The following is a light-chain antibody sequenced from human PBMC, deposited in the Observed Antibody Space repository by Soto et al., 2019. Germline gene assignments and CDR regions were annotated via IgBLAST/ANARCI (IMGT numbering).Light chain of an antibody. Sequence: EIVLSQSPATLSLSPGERATLSCRASQSVGSYLAWYQHIPGQAPRLLIYDASKRATGIPARFSGSGSGTAFTPTISSLEPEDFPVYYCQQRSNWPPTWTFGQGTKVEV. V-gene: IGKV3-11*01. CDR2: DAS. CDR3: QQRSNWPPTWT. CDR1: QSVGSY. J-gene: IGKJ1*01.